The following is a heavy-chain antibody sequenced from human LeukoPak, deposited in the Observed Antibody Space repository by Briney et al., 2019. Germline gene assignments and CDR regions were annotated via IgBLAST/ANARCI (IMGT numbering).Heavy chain of an antibody. CDR3: ARPALSSAAGTGFDY. J-gene: IGHJ4*02. CDR2: IIPIFGTA. V-gene: IGHV1-69*13. CDR1: GGTFSSYA. Sequence: ASVKVSCKASGGTFSSYAISWVRQAPGQGLEWMGGIIPIFGTANYAQKFQGRVTITADESTSTAYMELSSLRSEDTAVYYCARPALSSAAGTGFDYWGQGTLVTVSS. D-gene: IGHD6-13*01.